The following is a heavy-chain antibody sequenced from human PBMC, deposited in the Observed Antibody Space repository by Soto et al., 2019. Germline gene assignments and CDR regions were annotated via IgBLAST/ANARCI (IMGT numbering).Heavy chain of an antibody. V-gene: IGHV1-69*01. J-gene: IGHJ4*02. CDR3: ARPRTVATTKGYDY. CDR2: IIPIFGTI. CDR1: GGTFSNYP. Sequence: QVQLVQSGAEVKKPGSSVKVSCEASGGTFSNYPFTWVRQAPGQGLEWMGGIIPIFGTITYAQKFQGRVTISADESTSVVYVEMSDLTSEDTAVYYCARPRTVATTKGYDYWGQGTLVTVSS. D-gene: IGHD1-1*01.